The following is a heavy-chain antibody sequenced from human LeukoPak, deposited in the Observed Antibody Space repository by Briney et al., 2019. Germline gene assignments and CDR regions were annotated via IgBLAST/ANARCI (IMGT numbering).Heavy chain of an antibody. V-gene: IGHV3-23*01. D-gene: IGHD1-1*01. CDR1: GFIFSDYA. J-gene: IGHJ3*01. CDR2: IGGGPAKK. Sequence: GGSLRLSCTTSGFIFSDYAMIWVRQAPGKGLEWVSHIGGGPAKKYYADSVRGRFIVSRDDPKNTLYLQLTSLRPDDTAMYFCAKDMMQRNGVSDAFDVWGQGTMVTVSS. CDR3: AKDMMQRNGVSDAFDV.